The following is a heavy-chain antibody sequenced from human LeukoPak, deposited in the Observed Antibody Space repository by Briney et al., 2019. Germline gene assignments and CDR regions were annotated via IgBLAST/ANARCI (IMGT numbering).Heavy chain of an antibody. CDR2: ISGSGVET. J-gene: IGHJ4*01. D-gene: IGHD5-24*01. V-gene: IGHV3-23*01. Sequence: GGPLRPSFAASGFTFSAPAITWVRQAPGWGLDWVSQISGSGVETYYADSVQGRFTISRDNSENTFYLQMNSLRAEDTAVYYCVKRSRDGYNSPLDNWGQGTLVTVSS. CDR1: GFTFSAPA. CDR3: VKRSRDGYNSPLDN.